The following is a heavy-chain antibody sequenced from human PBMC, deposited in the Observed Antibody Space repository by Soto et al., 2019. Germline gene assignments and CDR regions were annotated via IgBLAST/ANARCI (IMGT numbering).Heavy chain of an antibody. CDR1: GVTFSTYA. J-gene: IGHJ4*02. Sequence: GGSLRLSCAASGVTFSTYAMSWVRQAPGKGLEWVSSISGSGSGTFYADSVKGRFAISVDTSKNQFSLKVSSVTAADTAVYYCARVDDYWGQGTLVTVSS. CDR2: ISGSGSGT. CDR3: ARVDDY. V-gene: IGHV3-23*01.